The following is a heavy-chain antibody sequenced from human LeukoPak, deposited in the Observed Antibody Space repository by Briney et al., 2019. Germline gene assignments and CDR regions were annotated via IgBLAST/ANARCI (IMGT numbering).Heavy chain of an antibody. J-gene: IGHJ1*01. CDR2: IYYSGST. Sequence: PSETLSLTCTVSGGSISSGGYYWSWIRQHPGKGLEWIGYIYYSGSTYYNPSLKSRVTISVDTSKNQFSLKLSSVTAADTAVYYFSPYDSSVYRTSQYFKHWGQGTWSPSPQ. V-gene: IGHV4-31*03. CDR3: SPYDSSVYRTSQYFKH. D-gene: IGHD3-22*01. CDR1: GGSISSGGYY.